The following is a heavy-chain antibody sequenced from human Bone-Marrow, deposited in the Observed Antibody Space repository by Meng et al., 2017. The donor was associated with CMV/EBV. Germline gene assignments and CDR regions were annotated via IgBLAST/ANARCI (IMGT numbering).Heavy chain of an antibody. CDR3: ARDGLKLGYCSSTSCQYYYYYYGMDV. V-gene: IGHV3-11*04. CDR2: ISGSATTI. Sequence: GGSLRLSCEASGFTFNDYYMNWIRQAPGKGLEWVSYISGSATTIYYADSVKGRFTISRDNAKNSLYLQMNSLRAEDTAVYYCARDGLKLGYCSSTSCQYYYYYYGMDVWGQGTTVTVSS. CDR1: GFTFNDYY. J-gene: IGHJ6*02. D-gene: IGHD2-2*01.